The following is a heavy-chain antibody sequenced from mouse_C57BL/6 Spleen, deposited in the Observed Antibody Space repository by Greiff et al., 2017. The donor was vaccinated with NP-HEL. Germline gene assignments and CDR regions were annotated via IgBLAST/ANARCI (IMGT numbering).Heavy chain of an antibody. CDR2: INPSTGGT. J-gene: IGHJ4*01. CDR1: GYSFTGYY. Sequence: VQLQQSGPELVKPGASVKISCKASGYSFTGYYMNWVKQSPEKSLEWIGEINPSTGGTTYNQKFKAKATLTVDKSSSTAYMQLKSLTSEDSAVYYCANHEGAMDYWGQGTSVTVSS. V-gene: IGHV1-42*01. CDR3: ANHEGAMDY.